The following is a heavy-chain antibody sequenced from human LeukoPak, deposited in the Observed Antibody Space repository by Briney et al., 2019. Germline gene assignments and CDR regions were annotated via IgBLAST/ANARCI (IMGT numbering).Heavy chain of an antibody. D-gene: IGHD2-21*02. CDR2: ISYDGSNK. J-gene: IGHJ4*02. CDR1: GFTFSSYG. V-gene: IGHV3-30*18. CDR3: AKDRGAIVVVTEFDY. Sequence: GGSLRLSCAASGFTFSSYGMHWVRQAPGKGLEWVAVISYDGSNKYYADSVKGRFTISRDNSKNTLYLQMNSLRAEDAAVYYCAKDRGAIVVVTEFDYWGQGTLVTVSS.